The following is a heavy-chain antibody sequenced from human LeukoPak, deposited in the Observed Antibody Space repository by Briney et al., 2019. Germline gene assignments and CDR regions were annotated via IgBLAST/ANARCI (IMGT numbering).Heavy chain of an antibody. Sequence: SVKVSCKASGGTFSSYAISWVRQAPGQGLERMGGIIPIFGTANYAQKFQGRVTITTDESTSTAYMELSSLRSEDTAVYYCARSEGYCSGGSCPDRRYYYYYYYMDVWGKGTTVTVSS. CDR3: ARSEGYCSGGSCPDRRYYYYYYYMDV. CDR1: GGTFSSYA. V-gene: IGHV1-69*05. CDR2: IIPIFGTA. D-gene: IGHD2-15*01. J-gene: IGHJ6*03.